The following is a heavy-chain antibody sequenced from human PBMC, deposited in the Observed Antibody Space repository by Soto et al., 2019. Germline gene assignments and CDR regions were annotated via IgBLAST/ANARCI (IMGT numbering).Heavy chain of an antibody. J-gene: IGHJ6*03. V-gene: IGHV1-69*02. CDR3: ARGVFGVVNGYYYYYYMDV. CDR2: IIPILGIA. Sequence: SVKVSCKASGGTFSSYTISWVRQAPGQGLEWMGRIIPILGIANYAQKFQGRVTITADKSTSTAYMELSSLRSEDTAVYYCARGVFGVVNGYYYYYYMDVWGKGTTVTVSS. CDR1: GGTFSSYT. D-gene: IGHD3-3*01.